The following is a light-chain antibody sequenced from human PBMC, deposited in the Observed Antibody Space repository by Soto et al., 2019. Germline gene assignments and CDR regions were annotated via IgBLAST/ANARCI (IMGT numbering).Light chain of an antibody. CDR3: QKYGSSRT. Sequence: EIVLTQSPGTLSLSPGERATLSCRASQSVSSSYLAWYQQKPGQAPRLLVYGASSRDTGIPDRFSGSGSGTDFNLTISRLEPEDFAVYYCQKYGSSRTLGQGTKVDIK. J-gene: IGKJ1*01. V-gene: IGKV3-20*01. CDR1: QSVSSSY. CDR2: GAS.